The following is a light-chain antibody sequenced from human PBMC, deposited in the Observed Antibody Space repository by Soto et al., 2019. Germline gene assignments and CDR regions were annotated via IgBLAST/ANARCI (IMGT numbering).Light chain of an antibody. CDR2: GAS. J-gene: IGKJ1*01. Sequence: EIVLTQSPGTLSLSPGERATLSCRASQSVSNNYLAWYQQKPGQAPRLLIYGASNRATGIPDRFSGSGAGTDFTLTISSLQPDDFATYYCQHYNSYPWTFGQGTKVDI. CDR1: QSVSNNY. CDR3: QHYNSYPWT. V-gene: IGKV3-20*01.